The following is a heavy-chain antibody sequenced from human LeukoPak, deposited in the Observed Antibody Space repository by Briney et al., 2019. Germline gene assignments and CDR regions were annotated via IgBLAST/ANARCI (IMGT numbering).Heavy chain of an antibody. Sequence: GRSLRLSCAASGFTFSSYAMHWVRQAPGKGLEWVAVISYDGSNKYYADSVKGRFTISRDNSKNTLYLQMNSLRAEDTAVYYCAREGWSSCLDYWGQGTLVTVSS. D-gene: IGHD6-13*01. V-gene: IGHV3-30-3*01. CDR3: AREGWSSCLDY. CDR2: ISYDGSNK. J-gene: IGHJ4*02. CDR1: GFTFSSYA.